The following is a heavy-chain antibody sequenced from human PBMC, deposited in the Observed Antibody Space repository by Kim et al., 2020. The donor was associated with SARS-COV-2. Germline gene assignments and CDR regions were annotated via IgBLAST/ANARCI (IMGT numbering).Heavy chain of an antibody. D-gene: IGHD6-19*01. CDR3: ARGYSSGWFDY. CDR2: I. J-gene: IGHJ4*02. Sequence: IYYADSVKGRCTNSRANAKKSLFLQMNSLRAEDTAVYYCARGYSSGWFDYWGQGTLVTVSS. V-gene: IGHV3-11*01.